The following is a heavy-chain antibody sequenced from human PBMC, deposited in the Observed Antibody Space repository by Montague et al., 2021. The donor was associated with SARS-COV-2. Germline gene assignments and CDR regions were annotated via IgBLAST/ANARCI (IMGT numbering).Heavy chain of an antibody. CDR2: INHSGYT. V-gene: IGHV4-34*01. Sequence: SETLSLTCAVYGGSSSNYYWSWIRQSPGKGLEWVGEINHSGYTXXXPSXEGRHTISLDTSKKQFSLKMTSVTAADTAVFYCASAPRFSFGYWAYWGQGTLVSVAS. J-gene: IGHJ4*02. CDR3: ASAPRFSFGYWAY. CDR1: GGSSSNYY. D-gene: IGHD5-18*01.